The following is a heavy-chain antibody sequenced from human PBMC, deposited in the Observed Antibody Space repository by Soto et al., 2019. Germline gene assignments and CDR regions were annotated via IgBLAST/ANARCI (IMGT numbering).Heavy chain of an antibody. D-gene: IGHD3-10*01. Sequence: GGSLRLSCAASGFTFSSYTMNWVRQAPGKGLEWVSYISLSGSDMYYAGSVKGRFTISRDNAKNSLSLQMNSLRAEDTAVDYCVRDHIWSFDYWGQGTPVTVSS. CDR3: VRDHIWSFDY. CDR2: ISLSGSDM. CDR1: GFTFSSYT. V-gene: IGHV3-48*01. J-gene: IGHJ4*02.